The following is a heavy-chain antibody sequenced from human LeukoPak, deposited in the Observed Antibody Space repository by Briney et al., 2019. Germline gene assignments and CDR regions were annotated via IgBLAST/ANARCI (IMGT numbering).Heavy chain of an antibody. V-gene: IGHV4-59*08. CDR3: ASLSGSLAFDY. CDR2: IYYSGTT. CDR1: GGSISSYY. D-gene: IGHD1-26*01. J-gene: IGHJ4*02. Sequence: SETLSLTCTVSGGSISSYYWSWIRQPPGKGLEWIGYIYYSGTTNYNPSLKSRVTISVDTSKNQFSLRLSSVTAADTAVYFCASLSGSLAFDYWGQGTLVTVSS.